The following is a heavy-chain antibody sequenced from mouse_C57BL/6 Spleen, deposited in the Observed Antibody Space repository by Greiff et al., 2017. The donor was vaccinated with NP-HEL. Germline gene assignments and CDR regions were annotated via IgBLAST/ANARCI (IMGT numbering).Heavy chain of an antibody. J-gene: IGHJ1*03. V-gene: IGHV1-63*01. Sequence: QVQLQQSGAELVRPGTSVKMSCKASGYTFTNYWIGWAKQRPGHGLEWIGDIYPGGGYTNYNEKFKGKATLTADKSSSTAYMQFSSLTSEDSAIYYCARSLGGRYDYEWYFEVWGTGGTVTVSS. CDR2: IYPGGGYT. D-gene: IGHD2-4*01. CDR3: ARSLGGRYDYEWYFEV. CDR1: GYTFTNYW.